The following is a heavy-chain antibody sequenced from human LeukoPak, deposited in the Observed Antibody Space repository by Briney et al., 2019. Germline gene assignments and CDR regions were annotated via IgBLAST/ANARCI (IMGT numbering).Heavy chain of an antibody. Sequence: GGSLRLSCVASGFTFSSYEMNWVRQAPGKGLEWVSYISSSGSTIYYADSVKGRFTISRDNAKNSLYLQMNGLRAEDTAVYYCYGRYNWFDPWGQGTLVTVSS. D-gene: IGHD3-10*02. CDR3: YGRYNWFDP. J-gene: IGHJ5*02. CDR1: GFTFSSYE. CDR2: ISSSGSTI. V-gene: IGHV3-48*03.